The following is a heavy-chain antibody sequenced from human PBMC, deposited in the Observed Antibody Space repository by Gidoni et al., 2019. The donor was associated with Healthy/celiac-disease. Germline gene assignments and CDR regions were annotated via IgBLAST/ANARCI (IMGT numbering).Heavy chain of an antibody. CDR2: IIPIFGTA. D-gene: IGHD6-13*01. CDR1: EDTFSSYA. Sequence: RVQSGAAAQRAGSSVTVVCEASEDTFSSYANSWVRQAPGQGLEWMGGIIPIFGTANDAQKFQGRVRIPEDGSTSAANTDLCTLRPQDTAVDYRARVDSSTQVDDFDDWGQGPLVTVSP. V-gene: IGHV1-69*01. J-gene: IGHJ4*02. CDR3: ARVDSSTQVDDFDD.